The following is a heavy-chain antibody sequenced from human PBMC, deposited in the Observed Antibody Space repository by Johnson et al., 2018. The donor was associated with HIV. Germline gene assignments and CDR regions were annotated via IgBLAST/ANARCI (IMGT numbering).Heavy chain of an antibody. CDR2: ISYDGSNK. J-gene: IGHJ3*02. Sequence: QVQLVESGGGLIQPGGSLRLSCAASGFTFSSYAMHWVRQAPGKGLEWVAVISYDGSNKYYTDSVKGRFTISRDNSKNTLYLQMNSLRPEDTAVYYCARDGHGSTPRFAFDIWGQGTMVTVSS. CDR3: ARDGHGSTPRFAFDI. D-gene: IGHD6-13*01. CDR1: GFTFSSYA. V-gene: IGHV3-30*04.